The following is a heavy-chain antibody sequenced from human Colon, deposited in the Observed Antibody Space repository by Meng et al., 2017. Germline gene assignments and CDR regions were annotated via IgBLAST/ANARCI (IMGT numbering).Heavy chain of an antibody. D-gene: IGHD4-23*01. J-gene: IGHJ4*02. V-gene: IGHV4-4*02. CDR2: IYQSGST. Sequence: QGLLQESGPGLVKPSGTLSLTCTVSGGSISSNNWWSWVCQSPGRGLEWIGEIYQSGSTNYSPSLKSRVSISLDKSKNQFSLKVSYMTAADTAVYFCARVPTTVDPFESWGQGTLVTVSS. CDR3: ARVPTTVDPFES. CDR1: GGSISSNNW.